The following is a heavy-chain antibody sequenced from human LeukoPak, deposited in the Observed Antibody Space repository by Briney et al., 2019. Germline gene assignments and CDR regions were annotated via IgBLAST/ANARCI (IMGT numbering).Heavy chain of an antibody. J-gene: IGHJ4*02. D-gene: IGHD2-8*01. Sequence: ASVKVSCKASGYTFTSYDINWVRQATGQGLEWMGWMNPNSGNTGYAQKFQGRVTMITDTSTSTAYMELRSLRSDDTAVYYCARVRGGGYCTHGVCYGDYFDYWGQGTLVTVSS. V-gene: IGHV1-8*01. CDR1: GYTFTSYD. CDR3: ARVRGGGYCTHGVCYGDYFDY. CDR2: MNPNSGNT.